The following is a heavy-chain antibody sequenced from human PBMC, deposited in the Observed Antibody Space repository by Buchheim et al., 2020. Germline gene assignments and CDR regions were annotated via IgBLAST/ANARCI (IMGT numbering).Heavy chain of an antibody. V-gene: IGHV1-2*06. CDR2: INPNRGGT. CDR1: GYTFTGYY. J-gene: IGHJ6*02. CDR3: ARDLRVVPAATYYYYYGMDV. D-gene: IGHD2-2*01. Sequence: QVQLVQSGAEVKKPGASVKVSCKASGYTFTGYYMHWVRQAPGQGLEWMGRINPNRGGTNYAQKFQGRVTMTRDTSISTAYRELSRLRSDDTAVYYCARDLRVVPAATYYYYYGMDVWGQGTT.